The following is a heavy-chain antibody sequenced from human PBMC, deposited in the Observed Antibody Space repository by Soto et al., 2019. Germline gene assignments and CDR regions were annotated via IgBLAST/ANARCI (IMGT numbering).Heavy chain of an antibody. CDR3: ARAATVTTLYYYYYYGMDV. CDR1: GGSISSYY. J-gene: IGHJ6*02. CDR2: IYYSGST. Sequence: PSETLSLTCTVSGGSISSYYWSWVRQPPGKGLEWIGYIYYSGSTNYNPSLKSRVTISVDTSKNQFSLKLSSVTAADTAVYYCARAATVTTLYYYYYYGMDVWGQGTTVTVSS. V-gene: IGHV4-59*01. D-gene: IGHD4-17*01.